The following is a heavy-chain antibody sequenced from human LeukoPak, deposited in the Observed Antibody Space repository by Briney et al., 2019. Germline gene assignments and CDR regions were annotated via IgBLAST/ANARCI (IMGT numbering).Heavy chain of an antibody. Sequence: GGSLRLSCAASGFTFISYAIHWVRQAPGKGLEWVAVISFHGTDTFYADSVKGRFTISRDNSKNTLYLQMSSLRGDDTAVYYCARLVAPRSGRPFDYWGQGTLVTVSS. CDR1: GFTFISYA. CDR3: ARLVAPRSGRPFDY. CDR2: ISFHGTDT. J-gene: IGHJ4*02. D-gene: IGHD5-12*01. V-gene: IGHV3-30*04.